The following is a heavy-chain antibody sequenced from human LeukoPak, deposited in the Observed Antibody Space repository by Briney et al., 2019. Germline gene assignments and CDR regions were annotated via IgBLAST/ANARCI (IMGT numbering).Heavy chain of an antibody. Sequence: ASVKVSCKASGYTFTSYYMHWVRQAPGQGLEWMGIINPSGGSTSYAQKFQGRVTMTRDTSTSTVYMELSSLRSEDTAVYYCARDSSGNTPLWNFDYWGQGTLVTVSS. D-gene: IGHD4-23*01. CDR2: INPSGGST. CDR3: ARDSSGNTPLWNFDY. CDR1: GYTFTSYY. V-gene: IGHV1-46*01. J-gene: IGHJ4*02.